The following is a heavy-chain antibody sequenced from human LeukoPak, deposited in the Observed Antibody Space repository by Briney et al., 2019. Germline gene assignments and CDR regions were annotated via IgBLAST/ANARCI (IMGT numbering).Heavy chain of an antibody. D-gene: IGHD6-13*01. CDR1: GFTFSSYA. J-gene: IGHJ1*01. Sequence: QPGGSLRLSCAASGFTFSSYAMPWVRQAPGKGLEYVSAISSNGGSTYYANSVKGRFTISRDNSKNTLYLQMGSLRAEDMAVYYCARGRQQLVRPGYFQHWGQGTLVTVSS. CDR2: ISSNGGST. V-gene: IGHV3-64*01. CDR3: ARGRQQLVRPGYFQH.